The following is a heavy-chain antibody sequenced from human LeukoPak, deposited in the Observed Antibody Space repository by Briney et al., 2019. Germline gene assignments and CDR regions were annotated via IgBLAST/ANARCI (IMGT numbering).Heavy chain of an antibody. CDR3: AKESAEGTGQQLVLEIYYFDY. D-gene: IGHD6-13*01. CDR1: GFTFSNHA. CDR2: ISGSGGST. Sequence: HPGGSLRLSCAASGFTFSNHAMSWVRHIPGKGLAWVSSISGSGGSTYYANFVKGRFTISRDNSKNTLYLQMNSLRAEDTAVYYCAKESAEGTGQQLVLEIYYFDYWGQGTLVTVSS. J-gene: IGHJ4*02. V-gene: IGHV3-23*01.